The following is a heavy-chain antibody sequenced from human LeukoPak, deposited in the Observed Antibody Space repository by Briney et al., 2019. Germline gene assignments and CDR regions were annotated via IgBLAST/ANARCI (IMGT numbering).Heavy chain of an antibody. J-gene: IGHJ4*02. V-gene: IGHV4-39*01. CDR1: GDSITSSGYF. CDR3: ARGRNY. CDR2: INYSGQT. Sequence: SETLSLTCSVSGDSITSSGYFWGWIRQPPGKGLEWIGIINYSGQTFYNPSLKSRVTTSVDTSKNQFSVRLTSVTAADTAVYYCARGRNYWGQGTLVTVSS.